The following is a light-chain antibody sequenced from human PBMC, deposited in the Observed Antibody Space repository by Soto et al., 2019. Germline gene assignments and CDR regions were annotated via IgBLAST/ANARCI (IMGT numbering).Light chain of an antibody. V-gene: IGLV2-14*01. Sequence: QSVLAQPASVSGSPGQSITISCTGTSSDVGGYNYVSWYQQHPGKAPKLIIYEVSNRPSGVSNRFSGSKSGNTASLTISGLQAEDVDDYYCSSYTNRGTRVFGTGTKSPS. CDR1: SSDVGGYNY. J-gene: IGLJ1*01. CDR3: SSYTNRGTRV. CDR2: EVS.